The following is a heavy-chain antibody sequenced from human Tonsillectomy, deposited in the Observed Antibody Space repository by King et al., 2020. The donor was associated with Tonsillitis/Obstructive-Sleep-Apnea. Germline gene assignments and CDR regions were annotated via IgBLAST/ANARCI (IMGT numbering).Heavy chain of an antibody. V-gene: IGHV7-4-1*02. CDR3: ARVKEMWATPPPYPYYYYMDV. Sequence: VQLVQSGSELKKPGASVKVSCTASGYTFTSYTMNWVRQAPGQGLEWMGWINTNTGNPTYAQGFTGRMVFSLDTSVSTAYLKISSLKAEDTAVYYCARVKEMWATPPPYPYYYYMDVWGNGTTVTVSS. CDR1: GYTFTSYT. CDR2: INTNTGNP. J-gene: IGHJ6*03. D-gene: IGHD5-24*01.